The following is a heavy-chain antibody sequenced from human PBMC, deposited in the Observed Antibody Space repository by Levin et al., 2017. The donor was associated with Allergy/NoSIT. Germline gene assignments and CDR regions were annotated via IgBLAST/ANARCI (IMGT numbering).Heavy chain of an antibody. CDR3: TSAPPTYYDFWTGFYY. V-gene: IGHV3-23*01. CDR2: ISGNGGHT. J-gene: IGHJ4*02. D-gene: IGHD3-3*01. CDR1: GFTFSNYA. Sequence: SGGSLRLSCAASGFTFSNYAMSWVRQAPGKGLEWVSAISGNGGHTYYADSVKGRFIISRDNSKNTLYLQMKSLRAEDTAVYYCTSAPPTYYDFWTGFYYGGQGTLVTVSS.